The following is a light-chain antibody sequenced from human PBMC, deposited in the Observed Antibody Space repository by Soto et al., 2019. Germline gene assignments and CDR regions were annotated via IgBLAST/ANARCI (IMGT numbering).Light chain of an antibody. CDR1: SSDVGGYNY. J-gene: IGLJ1*01. Sequence: QSALTQPASVSGSPGQSITISCTGTSSDVGGYNYVSWYQQHPGKAPKLMIYDVSNRPTGVYNRFSGTKSGNTASLTISGFQAEDDADYYCSSYTSSSTDVFGTGTKFTVL. V-gene: IGLV2-14*01. CDR2: DVS. CDR3: SSYTSSSTDV.